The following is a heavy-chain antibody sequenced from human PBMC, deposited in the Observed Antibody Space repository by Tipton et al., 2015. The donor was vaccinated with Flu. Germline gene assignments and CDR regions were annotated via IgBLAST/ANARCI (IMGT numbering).Heavy chain of an antibody. CDR3: TPEIWGTTSHLYYFDQ. J-gene: IGHJ4*02. D-gene: IGHD2-2*01. V-gene: IGHV3-15*01. Sequence: SLRLFCAASGFNFINAWMNWVRQASGKGLEWVARIKRNGLGGTVDYTAPVEGRFTISRDDSKSTVYLHMRSLKTEDTAVYYCTPEIWGTTSHLYYFDQWGRGTRVTVSS. CDR1: GFNFINAW. CDR2: IKRNGLGGTV.